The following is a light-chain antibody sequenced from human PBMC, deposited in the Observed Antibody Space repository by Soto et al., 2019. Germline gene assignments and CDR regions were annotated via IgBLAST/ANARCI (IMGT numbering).Light chain of an antibody. CDR3: SSFAGTNSFV. CDR1: TGDIGAFNY. J-gene: IGLJ1*01. V-gene: IGLV2-8*01. CDR2: EVT. Sequence: HSAVTQSPSACGSPGQAVTISCTGTTGDIGAFNYVSWYQQRPGKAPKLIIYEVTRRPSGVPDRIFASKSETTASLTVSGLQAEHEADYYCSSFAGTNSFVFGTGTKVTV.